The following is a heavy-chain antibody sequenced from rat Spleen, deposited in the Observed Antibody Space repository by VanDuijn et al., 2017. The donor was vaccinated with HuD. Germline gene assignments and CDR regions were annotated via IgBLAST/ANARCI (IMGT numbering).Heavy chain of an antibody. V-gene: IGHV5-27*01. CDR3: ATDPGCY. CDR1: GFTFSNYY. CDR2: IGPRADVT. Sequence: EVQLVESDGGLVQPGRSLKLSCEASGFTFSNYYMAWVRQTPTKGLEWVASIGPRADVTYYRDSVKGRFTISKDNAKSTLHLQMDSLRSEDTATYYCATDPGCYWGQGVMVTVSS. J-gene: IGHJ2*01. D-gene: IGHD1-4*01.